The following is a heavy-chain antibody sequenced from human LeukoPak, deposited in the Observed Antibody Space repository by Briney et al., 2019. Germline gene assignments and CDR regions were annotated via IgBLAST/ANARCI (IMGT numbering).Heavy chain of an antibody. CDR1: GFTFDDYG. CDR2: INWNGGST. D-gene: IGHD2-2*01. J-gene: IGHJ4*02. CDR3: AKKTSYHFDY. V-gene: IGHV3-20*04. Sequence: GGSLRLSCAASGFTFDDYGMSWVRQAPGKGLEWVSGINWNGGSTGYADSVKGRFTISRDNAKNSLYLQMNSLRAEDTAVYYCAKKTSYHFDYWGQGTLVTVSS.